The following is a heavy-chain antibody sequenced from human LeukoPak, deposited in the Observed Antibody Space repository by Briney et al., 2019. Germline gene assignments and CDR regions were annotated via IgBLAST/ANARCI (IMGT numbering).Heavy chain of an antibody. J-gene: IGHJ4*02. CDR3: ARYYSSGFFDY. Sequence: GGSLRLSCAASGFTFSSYSMNWVRQAPGKGLEWVSYISSSSSTIYYADSVKGRFTISRDNAKNSLYLQMNSLRAEDTAVYYCARYYSSGFFDYWGQGTLVTVSS. CDR1: GFTFSSYS. V-gene: IGHV3-48*01. CDR2: ISSSSSTI. D-gene: IGHD6-19*01.